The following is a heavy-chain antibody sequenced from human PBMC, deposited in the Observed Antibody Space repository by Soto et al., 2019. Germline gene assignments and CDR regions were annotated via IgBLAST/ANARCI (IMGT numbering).Heavy chain of an antibody. Sequence: QVQLQESGPGLVKPSQTLSLTCTVSGGSISSGDYYWSWIRQPPGKGLEWIGYIYYSGSTYYNPSLQMRVTISVDTSKNQFSLKLSSVTAADTAVYYCARGGAYSSSPVGFDPWGQGTLVTVSS. D-gene: IGHD6-6*01. CDR2: IYYSGST. CDR1: GGSISSGDYY. V-gene: IGHV4-30-4*01. J-gene: IGHJ5*02. CDR3: ARGGAYSSSPVGFDP.